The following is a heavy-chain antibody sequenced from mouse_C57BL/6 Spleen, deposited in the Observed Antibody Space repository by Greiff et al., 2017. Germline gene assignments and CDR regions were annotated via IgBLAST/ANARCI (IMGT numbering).Heavy chain of an antibody. J-gene: IGHJ4*01. CDR1: GYAFTNYL. Sequence: QVQLQQSGAELVRPGTSVKVSCKASGYAFTNYLIEWVKQRPGQGLEWIGVINPGSGGTNYNEKFKGKATLTADKSASTAYIQLSSLTSEDSAVYFCATYAMDYWGQGTSVTVSS. CDR3: ATYAMDY. V-gene: IGHV1-54*01. CDR2: INPGSGGT.